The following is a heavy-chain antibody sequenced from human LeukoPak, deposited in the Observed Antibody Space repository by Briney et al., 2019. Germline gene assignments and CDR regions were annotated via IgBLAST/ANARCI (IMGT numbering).Heavy chain of an antibody. D-gene: IGHD6-19*01. J-gene: IGHJ6*03. CDR3: ARDWGSEREAGTYYYMDV. V-gene: IGHV3-30*04. Sequence: SGGSLRLSCAASGFTSSSYAMHWVRQAPGKGLEWVAVISYDGSSKYYADSVKGRFTISRDNSKNTLYLQMNSLRAEDTAVYYCARDWGSEREAGTYYYMDVWGKGTTVTVSS. CDR2: ISYDGSSK. CDR1: GFTSSSYA.